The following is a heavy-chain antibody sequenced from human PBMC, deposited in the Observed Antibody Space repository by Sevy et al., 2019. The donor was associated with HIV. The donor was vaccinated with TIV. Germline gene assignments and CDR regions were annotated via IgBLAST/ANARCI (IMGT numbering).Heavy chain of an antibody. J-gene: IGHJ5*02. V-gene: IGHV3-33*06. CDR1: GFTFSNYG. CDR2: IWYDGSYK. Sequence: GESLRLSCAASGFTFSNYGMHWVRQAPGKGLEWVAVIWYDGSYKYYADSVKGRFTISRDNTKSTLYLQMNSLRAEDTAVYYCAKTFAIFGVLMSPDFDPWGQGTLVTVSS. D-gene: IGHD3-3*01. CDR3: AKTFAIFGVLMSPDFDP.